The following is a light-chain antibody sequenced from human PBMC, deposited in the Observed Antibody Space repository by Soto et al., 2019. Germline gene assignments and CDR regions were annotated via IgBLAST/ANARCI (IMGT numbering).Light chain of an antibody. J-gene: IGLJ2*01. CDR2: EVN. CDR1: SSDVGGYNY. CDR3: SSYTSSSTLE. Sequence: QSALTQPASVSGSPGQSITISCTGTSSDVGGYNYVSWYQQHPGKAPKLMIFEVNNRPSGVSNRFSGSKSGITASLTISGLQADDEADYYCSSYTSSSTLEFGGGTKLTVL. V-gene: IGLV2-14*01.